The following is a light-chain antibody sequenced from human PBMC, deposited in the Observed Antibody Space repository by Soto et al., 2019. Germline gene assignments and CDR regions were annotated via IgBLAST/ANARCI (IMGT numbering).Light chain of an antibody. CDR1: SSDVGAYNY. CDR2: EVS. CDR3: SSKRTTASLV. J-gene: IGLJ1*01. V-gene: IGLV2-14*01. Sequence: ALTQPASVSGSPGQTITISRTGTSSDVGAYNYVSWYQQHPGKAPKLMIYEVSNRPSGVSDRFSGSKSGNTASLTISGLQAADEADYYCSSKRTTASLVFGTGTKVTVL.